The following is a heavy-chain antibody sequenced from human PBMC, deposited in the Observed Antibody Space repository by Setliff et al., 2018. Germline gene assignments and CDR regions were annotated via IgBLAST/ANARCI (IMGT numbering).Heavy chain of an antibody. D-gene: IGHD2-2*01. V-gene: IGHV1-2*04. J-gene: IGHJ5*02. CDR1: GYTFTGYY. CDR3: ASSRVVPAAYNWFDP. Sequence: ASVKVSCKASGYTFTGYYMHWVRQAPGQGXXXXXXXXXXXXXXXYAQXXQGWVTMTRDTSISTAYMELSRLRSDDTAVYYCASSRVVPAAYNWFDPWGQGTLVTVSS. CDR2: XXXXXXXX.